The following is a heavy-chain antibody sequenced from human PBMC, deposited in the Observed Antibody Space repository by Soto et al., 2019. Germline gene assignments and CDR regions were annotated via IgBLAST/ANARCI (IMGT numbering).Heavy chain of an antibody. CDR3: ERVGIDSSGLAYWYFDL. J-gene: IGHJ2*01. Sequence: QVQVVQSRAEVKKPGASVKVSCTASGYTFTSYGISWVRQAPGQGLEWMGWISAYNGNTNYAQKLQGRVTMTTDTSTRTAYMELRSLRSDDTAVYYCERVGIDSSGLAYWYFDLWGRGTLVTVSS. D-gene: IGHD3-22*01. CDR2: ISAYNGNT. CDR1: GYTFTSYG. V-gene: IGHV1-18*01.